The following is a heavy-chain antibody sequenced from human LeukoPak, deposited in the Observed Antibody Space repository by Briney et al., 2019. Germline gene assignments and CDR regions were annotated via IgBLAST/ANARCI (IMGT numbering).Heavy chain of an antibody. CDR2: IYYSGYT. J-gene: IGHJ4*02. CDR1: GGSISSGDYY. D-gene: IGHD3-16*01. V-gene: IGHV4-31*03. CDR3: ARSKGDDRYYFDY. Sequence: PSETLSLTCTVSGGSISSGDYYWSWIRQHPGKGLEWIGYIYYSGYTYHNPSLKSRVTISVDTSKKRFSLKLSCVTAADTAVYYCARSKGDDRYYFDYWGQGTLVTVSS.